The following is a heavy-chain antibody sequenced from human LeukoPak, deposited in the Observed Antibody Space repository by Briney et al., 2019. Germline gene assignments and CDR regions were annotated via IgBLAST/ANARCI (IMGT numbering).Heavy chain of an antibody. CDR2: IRPGDTRT. D-gene: IGHD3-16*01. V-gene: IGHV1-46*01. CDR3: VREKSGGTYDY. J-gene: IGHJ4*02. Sequence: ASVKVSCKASGYTFTAYYIQWVRQAPGQGLEWMGTIRPGDTRTTYAQKFQGRVTMSWDMSTTTGYMELSSLRSEDTAVYYCVREKSGGTYDYWGQGTLVTVSS. CDR1: GYTFTAYY.